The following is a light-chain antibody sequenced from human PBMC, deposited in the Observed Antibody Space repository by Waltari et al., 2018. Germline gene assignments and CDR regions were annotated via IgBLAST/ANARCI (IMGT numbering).Light chain of an antibody. CDR2: GAS. Sequence: EIVLTQSPGTLSLSPGERATLSCRASQSVSRVLAWYQQKPGQAPRLLIYGASNRATGIPDRFSGSGSGTDFSLTISRLDPEDFAVHYCQHYVRLPVTFGQGTKVEIK. V-gene: IGKV3-20*01. CDR1: QSVSRV. J-gene: IGKJ1*01. CDR3: QHYVRLPVT.